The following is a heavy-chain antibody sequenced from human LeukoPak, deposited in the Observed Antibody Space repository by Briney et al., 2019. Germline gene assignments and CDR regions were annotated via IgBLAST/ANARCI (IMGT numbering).Heavy chain of an antibody. Sequence: GGSLRLSCATSGFVFSNYAMNWVRQALGKGLEYVSAITGDGSTPYYANSVKGRFTISRDNSRNTLYLQMGSLRSEDMAVYYCARVGFSGYDSWGQGTLVTVSS. V-gene: IGHV3-64*01. J-gene: IGHJ5*02. CDR3: ARVGFSGYDS. CDR2: ITGDGSTP. CDR1: GFVFSNYA. D-gene: IGHD5-12*01.